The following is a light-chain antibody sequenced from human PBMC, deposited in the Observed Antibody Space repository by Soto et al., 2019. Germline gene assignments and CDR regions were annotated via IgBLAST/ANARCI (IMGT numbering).Light chain of an antibody. CDR1: SSNIGAGYD. CDR3: QSYDSSLSGWV. CDR2: GNS. V-gene: IGLV1-40*01. Sequence: QPVLTQPPSVSGAPGQRVTISCTGSSSNIGAGYDVHWYQQLPGTAPKLLISGNSNRPSGVPDRFSGSKSGTSASLAITGLQVEDEADYYCQSYDSSLSGWVFGGGTKLTVL. J-gene: IGLJ3*02.